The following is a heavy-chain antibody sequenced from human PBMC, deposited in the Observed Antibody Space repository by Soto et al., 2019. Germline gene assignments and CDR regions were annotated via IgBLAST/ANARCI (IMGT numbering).Heavy chain of an antibody. CDR2: ISYIETKT. D-gene: IGHD3-22*01. J-gene: IGHJ4*02. CDR3: AKGNDGYYYDF. CDR1: GFTFSNYA. V-gene: IGHV3-23*01. Sequence: GGSLRLSCAASGFTFSNYAMSWVRQGPGKGLEWVSAISYIETKTYYADSVKGRFTITRDNSKNILYLQMNSLRAEDTALYYCAKGNDGYYYDFWGQGSLVTVSS.